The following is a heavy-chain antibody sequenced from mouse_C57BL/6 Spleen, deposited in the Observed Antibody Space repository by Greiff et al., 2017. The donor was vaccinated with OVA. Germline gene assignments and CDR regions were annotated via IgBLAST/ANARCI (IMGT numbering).Heavy chain of an antibody. CDR1: GYTFTSYW. D-gene: IGHD1-1*01. CDR2: LYPGSGST. V-gene: IGHV1-55*01. Sequence: QVQLQQPGAELVKPGASVKMSCKASGYTFTSYWITWVKQRPGQGLECIFSLYPGSGSTNYNEKFKSKATLTVDTSSSTAYMQLSSLTSEDSAVYYCARHYYGSSALGYWGQGTTLTVSS. J-gene: IGHJ2*01. CDR3: ARHYYGSSALGY.